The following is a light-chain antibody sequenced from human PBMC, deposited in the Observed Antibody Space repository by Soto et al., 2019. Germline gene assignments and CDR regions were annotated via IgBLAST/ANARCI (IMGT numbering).Light chain of an antibody. CDR2: EVS. V-gene: IGLV2-14*01. J-gene: IGLJ2*01. CDR1: SSDVDTYKY. Sequence: QSALTQPASVSGSPGQSIIISCTGTSSDVDTYKYVSWYQQHPGKAPKLMIYEVSHRPSGVSDRFSGSKSGNTASLAISGLQAEDEADYYCRSYAGSTTRVLFGGGTKVTVL. CDR3: RSYAGSTTRVL.